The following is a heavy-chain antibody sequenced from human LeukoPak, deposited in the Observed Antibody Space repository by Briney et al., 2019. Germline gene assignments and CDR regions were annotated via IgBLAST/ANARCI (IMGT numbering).Heavy chain of an antibody. CDR2: IYSGGNT. J-gene: IGHJ2*01. CDR1: GFTVSSNY. D-gene: IGHD6-19*01. V-gene: IGHV3-53*01. Sequence: GGSLRLSCAASGFTVSSNYMSWVRQAPGKGLEWVSLIYSGGNTYYADSVKGRFPISRDNSKNTLFLQMNSLRAEDTALYSCARYSSGWYFALWGRGTLVPVSS. CDR3: ARYSSGWYFAL.